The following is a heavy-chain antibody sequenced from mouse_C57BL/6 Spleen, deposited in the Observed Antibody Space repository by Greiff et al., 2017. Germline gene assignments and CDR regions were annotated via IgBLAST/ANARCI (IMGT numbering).Heavy chain of an antibody. D-gene: IGHD2-1*01. J-gene: IGHJ3*01. CDR2: IDPENGDT. Sequence: EVQLQQSGAELVRPGASVKLSCTASGFNIKDDYMHWVKQRPEQGLEWIGWIDPENGDTEYASKFQGKAPIPADTSSNTAYLQLSSLTSEDTAVYYCTTGGNSWCADWGQGTLVTVAA. CDR1: GFNIKDDY. V-gene: IGHV14-4*01. CDR3: TTGGNSWCAD.